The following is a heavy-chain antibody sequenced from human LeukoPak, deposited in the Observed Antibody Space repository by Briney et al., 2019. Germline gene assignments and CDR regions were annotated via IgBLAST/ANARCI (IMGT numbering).Heavy chain of an antibody. D-gene: IGHD3-22*01. CDR3: AIHYYDSSGHLDY. J-gene: IGHJ4*02. Sequence: GGSLRLSCAASGFTFSSYWMSWVRQAPGKGLEWVSAISGSGGSTYYADSVKGRFTISRDNSKNTLYLQMNSLRAEDTAVYYCAIHYYDSSGHLDYWGQGTLVTVSS. CDR2: ISGSGGST. V-gene: IGHV3-23*01. CDR1: GFTFSSYW.